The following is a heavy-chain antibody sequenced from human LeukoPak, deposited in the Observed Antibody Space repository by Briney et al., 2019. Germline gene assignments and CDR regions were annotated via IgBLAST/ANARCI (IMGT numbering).Heavy chain of an antibody. V-gene: IGHV3-11*01. CDR3: VRDVAETAAAGTNYFDF. Sequence: GGSLRLSCAASGFPFKDYYMSWIRQAPGKGLEWISYISSRGDSIYYAQSVKGRFTISRDNAKNSLYLQMNSLRGKDTAIYYCVRDVAETAAAGTNYFDFWGQGTLVTVSS. D-gene: IGHD6-13*01. CDR2: ISSRGDSI. CDR1: GFPFKDYY. J-gene: IGHJ4*02.